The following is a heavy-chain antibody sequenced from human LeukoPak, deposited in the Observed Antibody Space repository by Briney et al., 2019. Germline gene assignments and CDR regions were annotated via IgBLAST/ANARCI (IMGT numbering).Heavy chain of an antibody. CDR1: GGSISSYY. V-gene: IGHV4-59*01. J-gene: IGHJ4*02. CDR3: ARGSAYIVDY. Sequence: SETLSLTCTVSGGSISSYYWSWIRQPPGKGLEWIGYIYYSGSTNYNPSLKSRVTISVDTSKNQFSLKLSSVTAADTAVYYCARGSAYIVDYWGQGTLVTVSS. D-gene: IGHD3-16*01. CDR2: IYYSGST.